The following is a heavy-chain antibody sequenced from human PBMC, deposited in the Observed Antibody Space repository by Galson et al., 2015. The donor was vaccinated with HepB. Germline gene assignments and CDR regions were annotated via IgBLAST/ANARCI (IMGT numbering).Heavy chain of an antibody. D-gene: IGHD1-26*01. CDR1: GFTFSNAW. J-gene: IGHJ4*02. CDR2: IKSKTDGGTT. CDR3: ITLLFGGATSPADD. Sequence: SLRLSCAASGFTFSNAWMNWVRQAPGKGLEWVGRIKSKTDGGTTDYAAPVKGRFTTSRDDSKNTLYLQMNSLKTEDTAVYYCITLLFGGATSPADDWGQGTLVTVSS. V-gene: IGHV3-15*07.